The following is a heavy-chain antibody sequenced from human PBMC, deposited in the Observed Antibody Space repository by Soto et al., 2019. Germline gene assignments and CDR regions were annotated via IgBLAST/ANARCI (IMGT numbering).Heavy chain of an antibody. CDR2: IFSNDEK. D-gene: IGHD3-3*01. Sequence: SGPTLVNPTETLTLTCTVSGFSLSNARMGVSWIRQPPGKALEWLAHIFSNDEKSYSTSLKSRLTISKDTSKSQVVLTMTNMDPVDTATYYCARMGPITIFGAAAPFDPWGQGTLVTVSS. CDR1: GFSLSNARMG. CDR3: ARMGPITIFGAAAPFDP. V-gene: IGHV2-26*01. J-gene: IGHJ5*02.